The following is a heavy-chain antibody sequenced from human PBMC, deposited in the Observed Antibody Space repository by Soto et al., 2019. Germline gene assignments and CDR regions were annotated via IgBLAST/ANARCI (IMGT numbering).Heavy chain of an antibody. CDR3: VRAGHVFDVHYYGMDL. CDR2: ISSSGTYI. CDR1: GFTFNDYS. D-gene: IGHD3-10*01. V-gene: IGHV3-21*01. J-gene: IGHJ6*02. Sequence: PGGSLRLSCEASGFTFNDYSMDWVRQAPEKGLEWVSSISSSGTYIYYADSVKGRFAISRDNANNVMYLQTDTLRAEDTAVYYCVRAGHVFDVHYYGMDLWGQGTTVTVSS.